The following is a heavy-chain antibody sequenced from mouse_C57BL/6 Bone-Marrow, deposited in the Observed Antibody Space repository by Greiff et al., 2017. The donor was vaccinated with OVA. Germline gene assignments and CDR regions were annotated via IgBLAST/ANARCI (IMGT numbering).Heavy chain of an antibody. CDR2: ISSGGDYI. V-gene: IGHV5-9-1*02. CDR3: TRGGNDHGVFFAY. J-gene: IGHJ3*01. D-gene: IGHD2-4*01. Sequence: LQQSGEGLVKPGGSLKLSCAASGFTFSSYAMSWVRQTPEKRLEWVAYISSGGDYIYYADTVKGRFTISRDNARNTLYLQMSSLKSEDTAMYYCTRGGNDHGVFFAYWGQGTLVTVSA. CDR1: GFTFSSYA.